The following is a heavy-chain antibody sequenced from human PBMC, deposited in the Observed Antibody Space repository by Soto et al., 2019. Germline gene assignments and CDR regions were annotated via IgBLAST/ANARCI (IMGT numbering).Heavy chain of an antibody. CDR3: ANRYYDILTGSPPPVDAFDI. CDR1: GFTFSSYA. CDR2: ISGSGGST. J-gene: IGHJ3*02. D-gene: IGHD3-9*01. Sequence: GGSLRLSCAASGFTFSSYAMSWVRQAPGKGLEWVSAISGSGGSTYYADSVKGRFTISRDNSKNTLYLQMNSLGAEDTAVYYWANRYYDILTGSPPPVDAFDIWGQGTMVTVSS. V-gene: IGHV3-23*01.